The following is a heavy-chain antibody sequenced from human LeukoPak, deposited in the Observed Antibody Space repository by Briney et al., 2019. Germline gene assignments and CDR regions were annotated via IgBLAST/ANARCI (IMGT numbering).Heavy chain of an antibody. CDR2: IYYSGST. V-gene: IGHV4-59*12. Sequence: SETLSLTCTVSGGSISGYYWSWIRQPPGKGLEWIGYIYYSGSTKYNPSLKSRVTMSVDTSRNQFSLKLSSVTAADTVVYYCARGGAPFSYYYMDVWGKGTTVTVSS. CDR3: ARGGAPFSYYYMDV. D-gene: IGHD3-16*01. CDR1: GGSISGYY. J-gene: IGHJ6*03.